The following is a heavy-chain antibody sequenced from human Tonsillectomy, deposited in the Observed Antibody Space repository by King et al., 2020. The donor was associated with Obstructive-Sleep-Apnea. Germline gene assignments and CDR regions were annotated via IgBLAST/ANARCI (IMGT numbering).Heavy chain of an antibody. Sequence: VQLVESGGGLVQPGGSLRLSCAASGFSVSSNYMNWVRQAPGKGLEWVSVIYSGGGTYYADSVKGRFSISRDNSKNTLFLQMNSLRADDTAVYYCAGERREAVAGHYNYYGVDVWGQGTTVTVSS. J-gene: IGHJ6*02. D-gene: IGHD6-19*01. CDR2: IYSGGGT. V-gene: IGHV3-66*01. CDR1: GFSVSSNY. CDR3: AGERREAVAGHYNYYGVDV.